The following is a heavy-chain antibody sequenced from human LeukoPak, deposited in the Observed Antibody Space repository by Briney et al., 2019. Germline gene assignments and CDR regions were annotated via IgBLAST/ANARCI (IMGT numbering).Heavy chain of an antibody. V-gene: IGHV4-34*01. CDR3: ARGYSSSWYNR. D-gene: IGHD6-13*01. CDR2: INHSGST. Sequence: PSETLSLTCAVSGGSFSGYYWSWIRQPPGQGLEWIGEINHSGSTNYNPSLKSRVTISVDTSKNQFSLKLSSVTAADTAVYYCARGYSSSWYNRWGQGTLVTVSS. CDR1: GGSFSGYY. J-gene: IGHJ5*02.